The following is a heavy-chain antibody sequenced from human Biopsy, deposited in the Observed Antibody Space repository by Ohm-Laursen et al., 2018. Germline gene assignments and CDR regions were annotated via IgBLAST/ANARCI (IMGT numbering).Heavy chain of an antibody. CDR1: GGSISNNNYY. Sequence: PGTLSLTCAVSGGSISNNNYYWGWIRQPPGKGLEWIGSIFYRGSTHYKPSLKSRVNISVDTSKNQFSLKLSSVTAADTAVYYCARLGSGDYFPTFFDFWGQGALVTVSS. J-gene: IGHJ4*02. D-gene: IGHD5-12*01. CDR3: ARLGSGDYFPTFFDF. CDR2: IFYRGST. V-gene: IGHV4-39*07.